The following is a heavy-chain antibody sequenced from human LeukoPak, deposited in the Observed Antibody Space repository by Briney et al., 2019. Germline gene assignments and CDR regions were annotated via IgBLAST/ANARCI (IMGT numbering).Heavy chain of an antibody. CDR2: INVNSGGT. CDR1: GYTFTDYY. D-gene: IGHD1-26*01. V-gene: IGHV1-2*02. J-gene: IGHJ5*02. CDR3: ARAGRVGAPNWFDP. Sequence: ASVKVSCKASGYTFTDYYMNWVRQAPGQGLEWMGWINVNSGGTKYAQRFQGRVTMTRDTSISTAYMELSRLRSDDTAVYYCARAGRVGAPNWFDPWGHGTLVTVSS.